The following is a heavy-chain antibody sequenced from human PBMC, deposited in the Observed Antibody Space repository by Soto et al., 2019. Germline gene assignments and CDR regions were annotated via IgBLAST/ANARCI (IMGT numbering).Heavy chain of an antibody. Sequence: SETLSLTCTVSDDSFRGAEYYWSWIRQPLGKGPEWIGYTYYNGDTKYNPALRSRVTMSEDTSKNQFSLRLSSVTAADTAVYFCARGPAYIDGWRTFDLWGRGILVTV. J-gene: IGHJ4*02. CDR3: ARGPAYIDGWRTFDL. V-gene: IGHV4-61*08. CDR1: DDSFRGAEYY. CDR2: TYYNGDT. D-gene: IGHD6-19*01.